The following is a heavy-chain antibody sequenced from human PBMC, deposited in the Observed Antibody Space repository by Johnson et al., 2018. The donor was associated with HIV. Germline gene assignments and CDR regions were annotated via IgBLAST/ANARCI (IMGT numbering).Heavy chain of an antibody. J-gene: IGHJ3*02. CDR1: GFTLGGYG. CDR2: IKQDGGEK. Sequence: VQLVESGGGLVQPGGSLRLSCAASGFTLGGYGMSWVRQAPGKGLEWVADIKQDGGEKYYVDSVKGRFTISRDNAKKSLYLQLSSLRAGDTAVYYCASVHSGCYWGPYHGFDIWGQGTMVTVSS. CDR3: ASVHSGCYWGPYHGFDI. V-gene: IGHV3-7*05. D-gene: IGHD1-26*01.